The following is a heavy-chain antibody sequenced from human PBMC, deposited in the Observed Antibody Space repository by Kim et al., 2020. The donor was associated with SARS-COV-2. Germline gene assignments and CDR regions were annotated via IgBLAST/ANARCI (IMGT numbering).Heavy chain of an antibody. Sequence: GGSLRLSCAASGFTFSSYGMHWVRQAPGKGLEWVAVISYDGSNKYYADSVKGRFTISRDNSKNTLYLQMNSLRAEDTAVYYCAKELVLRYFDWLSDAFDIWGQGTMVTVSS. CDR3: AKELVLRYFDWLSDAFDI. CDR1: GFTFSSYG. D-gene: IGHD3-9*01. CDR2: ISYDGSNK. V-gene: IGHV3-30*18. J-gene: IGHJ3*02.